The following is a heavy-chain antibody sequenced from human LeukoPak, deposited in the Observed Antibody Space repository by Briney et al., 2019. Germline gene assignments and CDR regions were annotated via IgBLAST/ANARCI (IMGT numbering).Heavy chain of an antibody. CDR2: IRSKGNSYAT. Sequence: GGSLRLSCAASGFSFSASAMHWVRQASGKGLEWVGRIRSKGNSYATEYGASVKGRFTISRDDSKNTAYLQMNSLKTEDTAVYYCARDKGTSYLSSFDYWGQGTLVTVSS. J-gene: IGHJ4*02. V-gene: IGHV3-73*01. CDR1: GFSFSASA. D-gene: IGHD6-6*01. CDR3: ARDKGTSYLSSFDY.